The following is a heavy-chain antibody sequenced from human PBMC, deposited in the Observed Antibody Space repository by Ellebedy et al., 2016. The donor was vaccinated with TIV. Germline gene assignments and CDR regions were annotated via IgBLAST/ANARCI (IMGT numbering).Heavy chain of an antibody. J-gene: IGHJ4*02. CDR1: GFTFSSYW. V-gene: IGHV3-74*01. Sequence: GESLKISCAASGFTFSSYWMHWVRQAPGKGLVWVSGINSDGITTTYADSVKGRFTISRDNAKNTLYLQMNSLRAEDTAVYYCAKDRNYYQVSTFDYWGQGTLVTVSS. D-gene: IGHD3-22*01. CDR3: AKDRNYYQVSTFDY. CDR2: INSDGITT.